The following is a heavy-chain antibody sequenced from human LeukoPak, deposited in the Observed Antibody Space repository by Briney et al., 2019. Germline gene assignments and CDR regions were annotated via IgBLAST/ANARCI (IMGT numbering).Heavy chain of an antibody. V-gene: IGHV3-9*01. D-gene: IGHD4/OR15-4a*01. CDR1: GFTFDDYA. J-gene: IGHJ4*02. CDR3: ARRAGAYSHPYDY. Sequence: GGSLRLSCAASGFTFDDYAMHWVRQAPGKGLEWVSGITWNSGRIGYADSVKGRFTISRDNAKNSLYLHMNSLRAEDTAVYYCARRAGAYSHPYDYWGQGTLVTVSS. CDR2: ITWNSGRI.